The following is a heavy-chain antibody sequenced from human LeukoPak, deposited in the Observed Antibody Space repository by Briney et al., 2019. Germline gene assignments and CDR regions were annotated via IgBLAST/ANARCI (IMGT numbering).Heavy chain of an antibody. D-gene: IGHD4-23*01. CDR3: ASGGNSKRGWFDP. V-gene: IGHV4-39*07. Sequence: SETLSLTCTVSGGSISSSSYYWGWIRQPPGKGLEWIGSIYYSGSTYYNPSLKSRVTISVDTSKNQFSLKLSSVTAADTAVYYCASGGNSKRGWFDPWGQGTLVTVSS. CDR2: IYYSGST. J-gene: IGHJ5*02. CDR1: GGSISSSSYY.